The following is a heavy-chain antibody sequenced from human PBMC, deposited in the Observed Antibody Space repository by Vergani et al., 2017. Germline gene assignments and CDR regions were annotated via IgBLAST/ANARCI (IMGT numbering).Heavy chain of an antibody. V-gene: IGHV5-51*01. D-gene: IGHD3-22*01. Sequence: EVQLVQSGAEVKKPGESLKISCKGSGYSFTSYWIGWVRQMPGKGLEWMGIIYPGDSATRYSPSFQGQVTISADKSISTAYLQWSSLKASDTAMYYCARLIDSSGYHVPFDYWGQGTLVTVSS. CDR3: ARLIDSSGYHVPFDY. CDR1: GYSFTSYW. CDR2: IYPGDSAT. J-gene: IGHJ4*02.